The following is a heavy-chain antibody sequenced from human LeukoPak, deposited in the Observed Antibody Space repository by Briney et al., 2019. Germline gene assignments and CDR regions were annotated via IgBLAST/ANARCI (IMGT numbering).Heavy chain of an antibody. J-gene: IGHJ4*02. CDR1: GFTFSSYG. CDR3: AKGGIVVVPAAHFDY. V-gene: IGHV3-30*18. Sequence: GGSLRLSCAASGFTFSSYGMHWVRQAPGKGLQWGAVISYDGSNKYYADSVKGRFTISRDNSKNTLYLQMNSLRAEDTAVYYCAKGGIVVVPAAHFDYWGQGTLVTVSS. CDR2: ISYDGSNK. D-gene: IGHD2-2*01.